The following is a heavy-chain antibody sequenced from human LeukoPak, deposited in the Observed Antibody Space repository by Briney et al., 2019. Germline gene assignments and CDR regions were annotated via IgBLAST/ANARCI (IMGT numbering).Heavy chain of an antibody. CDR3: ARDRRFDSSGYYGNWFDP. Sequence: PGGSLRLSCAAPGFTFSSYEMNWVRQAPGKGLEWVSYISSSGSTIYYADSVKGRFTISRDNAKNSLYLQMNSLRAEDTAVYYCARDRRFDSSGYYGNWFDPWGQGTLVTVSS. V-gene: IGHV3-48*03. CDR1: GFTFSSYE. CDR2: ISSSGSTI. D-gene: IGHD3-22*01. J-gene: IGHJ5*02.